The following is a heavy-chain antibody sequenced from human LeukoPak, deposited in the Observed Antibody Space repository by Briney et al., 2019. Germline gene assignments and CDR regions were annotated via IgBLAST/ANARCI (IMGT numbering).Heavy chain of an antibody. CDR3: VRDRKNYFFDY. CDR2: ISSSSSDI. Sequence: PGGSLRLSCAASGFTFSSYNMNWVRQAPGKGLEWVSSISSSSSDIYFADSVKGRFTISRDNTKNSLYLQMNSLRGEDTAVYYCVRDRKNYFFDYWGQGTLVTVSS. V-gene: IGHV3-21*01. CDR1: GFTFSSYN. J-gene: IGHJ4*02.